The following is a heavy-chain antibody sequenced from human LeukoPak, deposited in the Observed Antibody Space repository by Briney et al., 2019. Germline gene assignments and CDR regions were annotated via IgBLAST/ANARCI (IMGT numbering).Heavy chain of an antibody. CDR1: GSTFSSYA. J-gene: IGHJ4*02. CDR2: ISGSGGST. D-gene: IGHD6-6*01. V-gene: IGHV3-23*01. CDR3: AKERQYSSSSGLDY. Sequence: GGSLRLSCAASGSTFSSYAMSWVRQAPGKGLEWVSAISGSGGSTYYADSVKGRFTISRDNSKNTLYLQMNSLRAEDTAVYYCAKERQYSSSSGLDYWGQGTLVTVSS.